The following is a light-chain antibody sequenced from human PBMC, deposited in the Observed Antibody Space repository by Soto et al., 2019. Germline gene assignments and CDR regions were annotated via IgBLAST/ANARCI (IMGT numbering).Light chain of an antibody. J-gene: IGKJ1*01. Sequence: EIVLTQSPGTLSLSPGDRATLSCRASQSVSSNFVAWYQQKPGQAPRLLIYGASIRATGIPDRFSGSGSGTDFTLTIRRLEPEDFAMYFCHQYGSSPRTFGQGTKVEIK. CDR3: HQYGSSPRT. CDR2: GAS. CDR1: QSVSSNF. V-gene: IGKV3-20*01.